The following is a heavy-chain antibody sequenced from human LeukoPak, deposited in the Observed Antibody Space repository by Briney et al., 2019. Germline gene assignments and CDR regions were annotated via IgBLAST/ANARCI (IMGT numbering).Heavy chain of an antibody. CDR1: GYTFTGYY. D-gene: IGHD3-10*01. V-gene: IGHV1-2*02. CDR3: AREITMVRGVSRAWAGGY. J-gene: IGHJ4*02. Sequence: ASVKVSCKASGYTFTGYYMHWVRQAPGQGLEWMGWINPNSGGTNYAQKFQGRVTMTRDTSISTAYMELSRLRSDDTAVYYCAREITMVRGVSRAWAGGYWGQGTLVTVSS. CDR2: INPNSGGT.